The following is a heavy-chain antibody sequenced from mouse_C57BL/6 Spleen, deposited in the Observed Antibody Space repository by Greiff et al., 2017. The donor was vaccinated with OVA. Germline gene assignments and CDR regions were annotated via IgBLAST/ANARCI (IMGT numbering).Heavy chain of an antibody. J-gene: IGHJ3*01. V-gene: IGHV1-52*01. CDR1: GYTFTSYW. Sequence: QVQLQQPGAELVRPGSSVKLSCKASGYTFTSYWMHWVKQRPIQGLEWIGNIDPSDSETHYNQKFKDKATLTVDKSSSTAYMQLSSLTSEDSAVYYCANTPSYYYGSSPWFAYWGQGTLVTVSA. CDR3: ANTPSYYYGSSPWFAY. D-gene: IGHD1-1*01. CDR2: IDPSDSET.